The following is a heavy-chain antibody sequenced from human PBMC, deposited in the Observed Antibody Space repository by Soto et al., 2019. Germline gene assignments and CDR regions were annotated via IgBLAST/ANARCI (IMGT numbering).Heavy chain of an antibody. V-gene: IGHV3-30*18. D-gene: IGHD6-19*01. CDR1: RFPFSGYG. CDR3: AKDRASGGSGRYGGLDY. J-gene: IGHJ4*02. Sequence: QVQLVESGGGVVRTGMSLRLSCAASRFPFSGYGMHWVRQAPGKGLEWVAVIASDGSNECYADFVKGRFTISRDNSQNTVYLQMNSLRAEDTAVYYCAKDRASGGSGRYGGLDYWGQGTLVIVSS. CDR2: IASDGSNE.